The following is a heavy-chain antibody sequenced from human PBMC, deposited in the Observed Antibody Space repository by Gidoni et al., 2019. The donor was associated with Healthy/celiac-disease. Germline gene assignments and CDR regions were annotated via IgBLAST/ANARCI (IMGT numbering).Heavy chain of an antibody. CDR3: ARDREAYCGGDCYFRYFDL. Sequence: QVQLVESGGGVVQPGRSLSLSCAASGFTFSSYGMHWVRQAPGKGLEWVAVIWYDGSNKYYADSVKGRFTISRDNSKNTLYLQMNSLRAEDTAVYYCARDREAYCGGDCYFRYFDLWGRGTLVTVSS. V-gene: IGHV3-33*01. CDR2: IWYDGSNK. D-gene: IGHD2-21*02. J-gene: IGHJ2*01. CDR1: GFTFSSYG.